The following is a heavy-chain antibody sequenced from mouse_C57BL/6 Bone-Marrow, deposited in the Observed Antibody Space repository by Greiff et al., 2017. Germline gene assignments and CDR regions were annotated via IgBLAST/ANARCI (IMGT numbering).Heavy chain of an antibody. CDR3: ARRLRFAY. CDR1: GYTFTDYY. J-gene: IGHJ3*01. CDR2: IFPASGST. V-gene: IGHV1-75*01. Sequence: QVQLQQSGPELVKPGASVKISCKASGYTFTDYYINWVKQRPGQGLEWIGWIFPASGSTYSNEKFNVKDPLTVYKSSSTAYILLSSLTSEDSAVYFCARRLRFAYWGQGTLVTVSA.